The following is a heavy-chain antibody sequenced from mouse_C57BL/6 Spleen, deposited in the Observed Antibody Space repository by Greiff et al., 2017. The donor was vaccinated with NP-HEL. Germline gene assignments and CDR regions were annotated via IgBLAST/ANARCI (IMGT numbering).Heavy chain of an antibody. CDR1: GYAFSSSW. D-gene: IGHD2-3*01. J-gene: IGHJ2*01. CDR3: ARGGGDDYLDY. CDR2: IYPGDGDT. Sequence: VQLQQSGPELVKPGASVKISCKASGYAFSSSWMNWVKQRPGKGLEWIGRIYPGDGDTNYNGKFKGKATLTADKSSSTAYMQLSSLTSEDSAVYFCARGGGDDYLDYWGQGTTLTVSS. V-gene: IGHV1-82*01.